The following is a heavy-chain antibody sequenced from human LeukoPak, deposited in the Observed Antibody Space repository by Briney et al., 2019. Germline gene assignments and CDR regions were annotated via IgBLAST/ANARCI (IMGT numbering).Heavy chain of an antibody. Sequence: GGSLRLSCAASGFTFSSYWMHWVRQAPGKGLVWVSRINSDGSSTSYADSVKGRFTISRDNAKNTLYLQMNSLRAEDTAVYYCAREDDGSWYGRLFDYWGQGTLVAVSS. V-gene: IGHV3-74*01. J-gene: IGHJ4*02. CDR3: AREDDGSWYGRLFDY. D-gene: IGHD6-13*01. CDR1: GFTFSSYW. CDR2: INSDGSST.